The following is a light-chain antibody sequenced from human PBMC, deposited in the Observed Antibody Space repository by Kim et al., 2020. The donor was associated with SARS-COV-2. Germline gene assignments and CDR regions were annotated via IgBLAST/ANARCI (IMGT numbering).Light chain of an antibody. CDR2: AAS. V-gene: IGKV1-27*01. Sequence: SASVGDRGTITCRASQGISKDLAWYQQKPGNAPKLLIFAASALQSGVPTRFSGSGSGTDFTLTISSLQPEDVATYYCQKYNGAPWTFGQGTKVEI. CDR3: QKYNGAPWT. J-gene: IGKJ1*01. CDR1: QGISKD.